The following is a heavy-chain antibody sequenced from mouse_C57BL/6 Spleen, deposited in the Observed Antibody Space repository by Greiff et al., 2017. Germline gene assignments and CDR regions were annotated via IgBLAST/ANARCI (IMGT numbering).Heavy chain of an antibody. CDR3: ASEDSSGSLAY. CDR2: IWGVGST. Sequence: QVQLKESGPGLVAPSQSLSITCTVSGFSLTSYGVDWVRQSPGKGLEWLGVIWGVGSTNYNSALKSRLSISKDNSKSQVFLKMNSLQTDDTAMYYCASEDSSGSLAYWGQGTLVTVSA. J-gene: IGHJ3*01. D-gene: IGHD3-2*02. V-gene: IGHV2-6*01. CDR1: GFSLTSYG.